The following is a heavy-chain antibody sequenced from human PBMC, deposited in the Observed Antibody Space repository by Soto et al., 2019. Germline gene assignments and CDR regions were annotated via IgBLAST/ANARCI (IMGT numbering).Heavy chain of an antibody. V-gene: IGHV3-23*01. CDR3: AKGRESSGSYRPFDY. CDR1: GFTFSSYA. D-gene: IGHD3-22*01. CDR2: ISAGAVTT. Sequence: GGSLRLSCAASGFTFSSYAMSWVRQVQGRGLEWVSAISAGAVTTNYADSVKGRFTISRDNSKNTLDLQMNSLRAEDTAVYYCAKGRESSGSYRPFDYWGQGALVTVSS. J-gene: IGHJ4*02.